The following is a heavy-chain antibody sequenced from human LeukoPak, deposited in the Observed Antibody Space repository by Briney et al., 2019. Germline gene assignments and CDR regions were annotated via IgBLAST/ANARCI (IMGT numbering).Heavy chain of an antibody. CDR3: ARTYYDFWSGYYCPFDY. J-gene: IGHJ4*02. V-gene: IGHV3-21*01. Sequence: GGSLRLSCAASGFTFSSYSMNWVRQAPGKGLEWVSSISSSSRYIYYADSVKGRFTISRDNAKNSLYLQMNSLRAEDTAVYYCARTYYDFWSGYYCPFDYWGQGTLVTVSS. D-gene: IGHD3-3*01. CDR1: GFTFSSYS. CDR2: ISSSSRYI.